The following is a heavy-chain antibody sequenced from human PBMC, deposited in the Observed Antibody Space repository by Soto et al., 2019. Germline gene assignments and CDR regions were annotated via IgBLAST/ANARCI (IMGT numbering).Heavy chain of an antibody. V-gene: IGHV1-69*02. CDR3: ARGYCSGGSCYGYYYGMDV. Sequence: SVKVSCKASGGTFSSYTVSWVRQAPGQGLEWMGRIIPILGIANYAQKFQGRVTITADKSTSTAYMELSSLRSEDTAVYYCARGYCSGGSCYGYYYGMDVWGQGTTVTVSS. J-gene: IGHJ6*02. D-gene: IGHD2-15*01. CDR1: GGTFSSYT. CDR2: IIPILGIA.